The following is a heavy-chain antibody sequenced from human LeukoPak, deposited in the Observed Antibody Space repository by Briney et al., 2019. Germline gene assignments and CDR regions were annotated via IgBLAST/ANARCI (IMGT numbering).Heavy chain of an antibody. CDR2: MYYSGST. CDR3: ARHYYDTSGYYPWYFDY. Sequence: SETLSLTCPVSGGSLSSNTYYWGWIRQAPGKGLEWIGSMYYSGSTYYNQSLKSRVTISVDTSKNQFSLKLTSVTAADTAVYYCARHYYDTSGYYPWYFDYWGQGTLVTVSS. J-gene: IGHJ4*02. V-gene: IGHV4-39*01. CDR1: GGSLSSNTYY. D-gene: IGHD3-22*01.